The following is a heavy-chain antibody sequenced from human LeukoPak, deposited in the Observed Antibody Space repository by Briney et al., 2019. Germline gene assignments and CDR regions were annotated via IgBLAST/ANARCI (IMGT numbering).Heavy chain of an antibody. CDR3: ARDRYYYDSSGYSRTGFDY. CDR2: INPNSGGT. CDR1: GYTFTGYY. D-gene: IGHD3-22*01. V-gene: IGHV1-2*06. Sequence: ASVKVSCEASGYTFTGYYMHWVRQAPGQGLEWMGRINPNSGGTNYAQKFQGRVTMTRDTSISTAYMELSRLRSDDTAVYYCARDRYYYDSSGYSRTGFDYWGQGTLVTVSS. J-gene: IGHJ4*02.